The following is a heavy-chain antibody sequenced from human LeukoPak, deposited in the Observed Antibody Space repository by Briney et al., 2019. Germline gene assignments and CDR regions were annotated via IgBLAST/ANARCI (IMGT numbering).Heavy chain of an antibody. J-gene: IGHJ4*02. CDR1: GFTFSSYG. D-gene: IGHD1-26*01. V-gene: IGHV3-23*01. CDR3: ANDRGTTKAYYFDY. CDR2: ISGSGGST. Sequence: GGTLRLSCAASGFTFSSYGMSWVRQAPGKGLEWVSAISGSGGSTYYADSVKGRFTISRDNSKSTLSLQMNSLRAEDTAVYYCANDRGTTKAYYFDYWGQGTLVTASS.